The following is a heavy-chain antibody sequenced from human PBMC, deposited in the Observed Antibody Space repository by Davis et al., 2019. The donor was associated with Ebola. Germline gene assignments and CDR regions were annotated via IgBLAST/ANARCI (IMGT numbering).Heavy chain of an antibody. Sequence: GESLKISCVASEFTFRSYWFHWVRQAPGKGLEWVSRIDTDGSTTNYADSVRGRFTISRDNAKNSLFLQMHSLRGDDTAVYFCARETPISSRSDWWGQGTLVTVSS. D-gene: IGHD2-2*01. CDR2: IDTDGSTT. CDR3: ARETPISSRSDW. V-gene: IGHV3-74*01. J-gene: IGHJ4*02. CDR1: EFTFRSYW.